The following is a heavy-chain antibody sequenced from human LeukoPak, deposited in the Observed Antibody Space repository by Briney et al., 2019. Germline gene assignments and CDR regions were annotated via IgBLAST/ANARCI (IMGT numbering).Heavy chain of an antibody. V-gene: IGHV4-39*07. CDR1: GGSISSSSYY. J-gene: IGHJ4*02. CDR3: ARGVTVVYYFDY. D-gene: IGHD4-23*01. CDR2: IYYSGTT. Sequence: SETLSLTCTVSGGSISSSSYYWGWIRQPPGKGLEWIGNIYYSGTTSYNPSLKSRVTISVDTSKNQFSLKLTSVTAADTAVYYCARGVTVVYYFDYWGQGTLVTVSS.